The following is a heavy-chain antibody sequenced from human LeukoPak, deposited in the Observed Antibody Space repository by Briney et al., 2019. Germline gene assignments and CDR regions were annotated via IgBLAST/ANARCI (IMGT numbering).Heavy chain of an antibody. V-gene: IGHV3-9*01. CDR3: AKAYYDSRGPEDY. CDR2: ISWNSGSI. Sequence: GGSLRLSCAASGFTFDDYAMHWVRQAPGKGLEWVSGISWNSGSIGYADSVKGRFTISRDNAKNSLYLQMNSLRAEDTALYYCAKAYYDSRGPEDYWGQGTLVAVSS. J-gene: IGHJ4*02. CDR1: GFTFDDYA. D-gene: IGHD3-22*01.